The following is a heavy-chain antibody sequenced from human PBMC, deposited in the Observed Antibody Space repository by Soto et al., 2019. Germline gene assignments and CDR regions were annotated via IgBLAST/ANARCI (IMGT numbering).Heavy chain of an antibody. V-gene: IGHV1-18*04. J-gene: IGHJ6*02. D-gene: IGHD6-19*01. CDR1: GYTFTSYG. CDR3: ARERLDLAVAGLYGMDV. CDR2: ISAYNGNT. Sequence: QVQLVQSGAEVKKPGASVKVSCKASGYTFTSYGISWVRQAPGQGRAWMGWISAYNGNTNYAQKLQGRGTMTTDTSTSTAYRELRSLRSGDTAVDYCARERLDLAVAGLYGMDVWGQGTTVTVSS.